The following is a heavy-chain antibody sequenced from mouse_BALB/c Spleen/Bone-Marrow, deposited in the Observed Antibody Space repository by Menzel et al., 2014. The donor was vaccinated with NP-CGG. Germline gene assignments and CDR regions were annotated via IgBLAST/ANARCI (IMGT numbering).Heavy chain of an antibody. CDR2: INPSNGRT. CDR3: ARLTYGSSYIVDF. CDR1: GYTFTGYW. V-gene: IGHV1S81*02. J-gene: IGHJ4*01. D-gene: IGHD1-1*01. Sequence: VQLQESGAALVKPGASVKLSCKASGYTFTGYWMHWVKQRPGQGLEWIGEINPSNGRTNYNEKFKSMATLTVDKSSSTAYMQLSSLTSEDPAVFYCARLTYGSSYIVDFWGQGTSVTVSS.